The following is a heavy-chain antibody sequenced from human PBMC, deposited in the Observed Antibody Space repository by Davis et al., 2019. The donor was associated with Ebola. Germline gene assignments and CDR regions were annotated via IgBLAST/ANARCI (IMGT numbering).Heavy chain of an antibody. Sequence: PSETLSLTCTVSGGSISSGSYYWSWIRQPAGKGLEWIGHIYTSGSTNYNPSLKSRVTISVDTSKNQFSLKLSSVTAADTAVYYCARDGMGWAARYRGVFDYWGQGTLVTVSS. J-gene: IGHJ4*02. CDR2: IYTSGST. D-gene: IGHD6-6*01. CDR1: GGSISSGSYY. CDR3: ARDGMGWAARYRGVFDY. V-gene: IGHV4-61*09.